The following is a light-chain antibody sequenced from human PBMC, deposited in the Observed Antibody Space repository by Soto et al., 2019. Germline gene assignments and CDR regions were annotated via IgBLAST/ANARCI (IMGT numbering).Light chain of an antibody. J-gene: IGLJ1*01. CDR2: EVS. CDR1: SSDVGGYNY. V-gene: IGLV2-14*01. Sequence: QSALTQPAFVSGSPGQSITISCTGTSSDVGGYNYVSWYQQHPGKAPKLMIYEVSNRPSGVSNRFSGSKSGNTASLTISGLQAEDEADYYCSSYTSSNTLVVFGTGTKVTVL. CDR3: SSYTSSNTLVV.